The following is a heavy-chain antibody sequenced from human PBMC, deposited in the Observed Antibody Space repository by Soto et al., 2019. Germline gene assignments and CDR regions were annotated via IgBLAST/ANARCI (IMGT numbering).Heavy chain of an antibody. J-gene: IGHJ4*02. CDR2: IYYSGST. D-gene: IGHD2-15*01. Sequence: PSETLSLTCTVSGGSISSYYWSWIRQPPGKGLEWIGYIYYSGSTNYNPSLKSRVTISVDTSKDQFSLKLSSVTAADTAVYYCARGGSILSFVDFDYWGQGTLVTVSS. V-gene: IGHV4-59*12. CDR1: GGSISSYY. CDR3: ARGGSILSFVDFDY.